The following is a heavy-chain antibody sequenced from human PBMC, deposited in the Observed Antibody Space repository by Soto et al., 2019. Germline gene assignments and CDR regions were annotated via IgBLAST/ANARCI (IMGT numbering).Heavy chain of an antibody. J-gene: IGHJ4*02. D-gene: IGHD2-8*01. V-gene: IGHV3-7*01. Sequence: GGSLRLSCAASGFTFISYWMSWVRQAPGKGLEWVANIKQDGSEKYYVDSVKGRFTISRDNAKNSLYLQMNSLRAEDTAVYYCARGDCTNGVCYDYWGQGTLVTVSS. CDR2: IKQDGSEK. CDR1: GFTFISYW. CDR3: ARGDCTNGVCYDY.